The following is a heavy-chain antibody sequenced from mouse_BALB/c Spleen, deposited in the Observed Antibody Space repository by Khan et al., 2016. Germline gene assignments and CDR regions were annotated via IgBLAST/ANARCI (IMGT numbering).Heavy chain of an antibody. J-gene: IGHJ2*01. D-gene: IGHD2-4*01. CDR3: ARDDYAN. CDR1: GYSFIAYY. Sequence: VQLQQSDPDLVKPGASVKISCKASGYSFIAYYMYWVQQSHGKSLEWLGRIYRNNGATNFNQMFKGKAILTVDKSSTTANMVQRSDASEYSAVYNCARDDYANWGQGTTLTVSA. V-gene: IGHV1-20*02. CDR2: IYRNNGAT.